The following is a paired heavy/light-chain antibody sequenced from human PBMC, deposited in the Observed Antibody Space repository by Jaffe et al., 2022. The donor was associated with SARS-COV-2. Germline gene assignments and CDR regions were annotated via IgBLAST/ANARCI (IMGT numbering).Heavy chain of an antibody. V-gene: IGHV3-11*01. D-gene: IGHD6-13*01. CDR2: ISSSGSTI. Sequence: QVQLVESGGGLVKPGGSLRLSCAASGFTFSDYYMSWIRQAPGKGLEWVSYISSSGSTIYYADSVKGRFTISRDNAKNSLYLQMNSLRAEDTAVYYCARDGLGSSWHNYYYYGMDVWGQGTTVTVSS. CDR1: GFTFSDYY. J-gene: IGHJ6*02. CDR3: ARDGLGSSWHNYYYYGMDV.
Light chain of an antibody. V-gene: IGLV3-1*01. J-gene: IGLJ1*01. CDR1: KLGDKY. CDR3: QAWDSSTARYV. CDR2: QDS. Sequence: SYELTQPPSVSVSPGQTASITCSGDKLGDKYACWYQQKPGQSPVLVIYQDSKRPSGIPERFSGSNSGNTATLTISGTQAMDEADYYCQAWDSSTARYVFGTGTKVTVL.